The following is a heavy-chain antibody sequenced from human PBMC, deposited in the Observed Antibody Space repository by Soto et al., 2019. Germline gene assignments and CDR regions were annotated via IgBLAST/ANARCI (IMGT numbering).Heavy chain of an antibody. J-gene: IGHJ4*02. D-gene: IGHD6-13*01. CDR3: AEGQYSSSWYQQDY. CDR1: GFTFSNHG. CDR2: ISYDGSNE. Sequence: QVQLVESGGGVVQPGRSLRLSCAASGFTFSNHGMHWVRQAPGKGLEWVAVISYDGSNEYYADSVKGRFTISRDNSKNTLYLQMNSLRAEDTAVYYCAEGQYSSSWYQQDYWDQGTLVTVSS. V-gene: IGHV3-30*18.